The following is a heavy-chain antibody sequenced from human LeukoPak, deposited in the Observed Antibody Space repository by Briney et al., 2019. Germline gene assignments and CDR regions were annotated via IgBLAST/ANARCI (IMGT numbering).Heavy chain of an antibody. D-gene: IGHD6-6*01. CDR2: IWYDGSNK. Sequence: GRSLRLSCAASGFTFSSYGMHWVRQAPGKGLEWVAVIWYDGSNKYYEDSVKGRFTISRDNSKNTLYLQMNSLRAEDTAVYYCATDSSSRPEDYWGQGTRVTVSS. CDR1: GFTFSSYG. J-gene: IGHJ4*02. CDR3: ATDSSSRPEDY. V-gene: IGHV3-33*01.